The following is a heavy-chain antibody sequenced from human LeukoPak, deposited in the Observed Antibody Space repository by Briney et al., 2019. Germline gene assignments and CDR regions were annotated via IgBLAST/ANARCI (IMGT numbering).Heavy chain of an antibody. CDR1: GFTFSTYA. J-gene: IGHJ5*02. CDR3: AKARYDYGDPVGWFDP. V-gene: IGHV3-23*01. CDR2: ILGSGSAT. Sequence: GGSLRLSCAASGFTFSTYAMSWFRQAPGKGLEWVSSILGSGSATYADSVKGRFTISRDNSQNTLYLRMHTLRAEDTAIYYCAKARYDYGDPVGWFDPWGQGTLVTVSS. D-gene: IGHD4-17*01.